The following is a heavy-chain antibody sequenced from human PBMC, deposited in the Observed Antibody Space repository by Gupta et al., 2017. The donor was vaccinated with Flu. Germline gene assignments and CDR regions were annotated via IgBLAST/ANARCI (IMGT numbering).Heavy chain of an antibody. CDR1: YA. J-gene: IGHJ4*02. CDR3: AKVGTGAFWSGYNDY. CDR2: ISGSGGST. V-gene: IGHV3-23*01. Sequence: YAMSWVRQGPGKGLEWVSAISGSGGSTYYADPVKGRFTISRDNSKNTLYLQMNSLRAEDTAVYYCAKVGTGAFWSGYNDYWGQGTLVTVSS. D-gene: IGHD3-3*01.